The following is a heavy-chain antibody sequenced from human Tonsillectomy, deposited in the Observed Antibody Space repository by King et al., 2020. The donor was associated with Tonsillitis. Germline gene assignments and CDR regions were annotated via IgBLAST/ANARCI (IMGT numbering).Heavy chain of an antibody. CDR3: ARVHCSGGSCYFDY. D-gene: IGHD2-15*01. CDR2: ISYSGST. V-gene: IGHV4-30-4*07. Sequence: QLQESGPGLVKPSQTLSLTCAVSGGSISSGGYSWSWIRQPPGKGLERIGYISYSGSTYYNPSLKSRVTISVDTSKSQFSLKLRSVAAADTAVYYCARVHCSGGSCYFDYWGQGTLVTVSS. J-gene: IGHJ4*02. CDR1: GGSISSGGYS.